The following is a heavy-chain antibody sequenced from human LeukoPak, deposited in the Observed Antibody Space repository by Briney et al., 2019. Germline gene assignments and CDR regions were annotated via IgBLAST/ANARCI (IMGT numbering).Heavy chain of an antibody. D-gene: IGHD3-3*01. CDR2: IRRKAYGGTT. Sequence: GSLRLSCTTSGFTFGDYAMSWVRQAPGKGLEWVVFIRRKAYGGTTEYAASVKGRFTISRDDSKSIAYLQMNSLKTEDTAVYYCTRAGRKLRFLEWSNDYWGQGTLVTVSS. V-gene: IGHV3-49*04. CDR3: TRAGRKLRFLEWSNDY. J-gene: IGHJ4*02. CDR1: GFTFGDYA.